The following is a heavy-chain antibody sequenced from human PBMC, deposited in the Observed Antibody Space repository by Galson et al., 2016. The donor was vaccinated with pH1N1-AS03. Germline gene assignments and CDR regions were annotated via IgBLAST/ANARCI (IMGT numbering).Heavy chain of an antibody. CDR3: ARRPTGIDC. Sequence: SKTLSLTCTVSRGSFGGAYWTWIRQPPGKGLEWIGEIIIGRGLPPTYTPSLKRRVTISIDTSRGELSLKLRSVTAADTGVYYCARRPTGIDCWSQGVQVTVSS. D-gene: IGHD3-10*01. CDR2: IIIGRGLPP. CDR1: RGSFGGAY. V-gene: IGHV4-34*12. J-gene: IGHJ4*02.